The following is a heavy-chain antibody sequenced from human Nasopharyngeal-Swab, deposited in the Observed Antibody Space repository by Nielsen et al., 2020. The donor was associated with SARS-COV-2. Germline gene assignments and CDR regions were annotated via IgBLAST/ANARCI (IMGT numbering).Heavy chain of an antibody. CDR2: INHSGST. Sequence: SQTLSLTCAVYGGSFSGYYWSWIRQPPGKGLEWIGEINHSGSTNYNPSLKSRVTISVDTSKNQFSLKLSSVTAADTAVYYCARHVSTTIFGVVIISYFDYWGQGTLVTVSS. V-gene: IGHV4-34*01. CDR3: ARHVSTTIFGVVIISYFDY. CDR1: GGSFSGYY. D-gene: IGHD3-3*01. J-gene: IGHJ4*02.